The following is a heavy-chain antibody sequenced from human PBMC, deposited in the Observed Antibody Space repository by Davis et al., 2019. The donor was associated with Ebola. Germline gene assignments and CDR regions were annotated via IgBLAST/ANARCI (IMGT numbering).Heavy chain of an antibody. Sequence: GESLKISCAASGFTFSDYYMSWIRQAPGKGLEWVSYISSSGSTIYYADSVKGRFTISRDNAKNSLYLQMNSLRAEDTAVYYCAREYGDLIYYGMDVWGQGTTVTVSS. D-gene: IGHD4-17*01. V-gene: IGHV3-11*01. CDR1: GFTFSDYY. CDR3: AREYGDLIYYGMDV. CDR2: ISSSGSTI. J-gene: IGHJ6*02.